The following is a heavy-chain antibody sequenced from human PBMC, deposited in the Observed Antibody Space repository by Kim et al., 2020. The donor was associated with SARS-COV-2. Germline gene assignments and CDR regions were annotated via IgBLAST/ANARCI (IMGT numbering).Heavy chain of an antibody. Sequence: GGSLRLSCAASGFTFSNAWMSWVRQAPGKGLEWVGRIKSKTDGGTTDYAAPVKGRFTISRDDSKNTLYLQMNSLKTEDTAVYYCTTDQWYYGSGSYSPFDYWGQGTLVTVSS. J-gene: IGHJ4*02. V-gene: IGHV3-15*01. CDR1: GFTFSNAW. CDR3: TTDQWYYGSGSYSPFDY. D-gene: IGHD3-10*01. CDR2: IKSKTDGGTT.